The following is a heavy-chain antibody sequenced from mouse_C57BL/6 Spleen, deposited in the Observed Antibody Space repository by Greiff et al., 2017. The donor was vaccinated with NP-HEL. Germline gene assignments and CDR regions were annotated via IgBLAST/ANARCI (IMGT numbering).Heavy chain of an antibody. Sequence: QVQLKQSGAELVKPGASVKLSCKASGYTFTSYWMHWVKQRPGRGLEWIGRIDPNSGGTKYNEKFKSKATLTVDKPSSTAYMQLSSLTSEDSAVYYCATKGYFDGNQYYYAMDYWGQGTSVTVSS. CDR1: GYTFTSYW. V-gene: IGHV1-72*01. CDR2: IDPNSGGT. D-gene: IGHD2-1*01. CDR3: ATKGYFDGNQYYYAMDY. J-gene: IGHJ4*01.